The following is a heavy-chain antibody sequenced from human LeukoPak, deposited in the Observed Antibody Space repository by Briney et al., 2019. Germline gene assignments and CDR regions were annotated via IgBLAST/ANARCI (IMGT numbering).Heavy chain of an antibody. D-gene: IGHD3-22*01. CDR3: ASSYYYDSCGYYSFDY. V-gene: IGHV4-61*02. CDR1: GGSTSSGSYY. J-gene: IGHJ4*02. Sequence: PSETLSLTCTVSGGSTSSGSYYWSWIRQPAGKGLEWIGRIYTSGSTNYNPSLKSRVTISVDTSKNQFSLKLSSVTAADTAVYYCASSYYYDSCGYYSFDYWGQGTLVTVSS. CDR2: IYTSGST.